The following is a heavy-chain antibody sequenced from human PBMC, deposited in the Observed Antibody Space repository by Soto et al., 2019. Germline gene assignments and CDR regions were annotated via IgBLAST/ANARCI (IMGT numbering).Heavy chain of an antibody. J-gene: IGHJ3*01. CDR1: GFTFSYYW. Sequence: EVQLVESGGGLVRPGGFLRLSCAASGFTFSYYWMHWVRQAPGKGLVWVSRIHSDGSSTTYADFVKGRFIISRDNARNTVELQMNSVRVEDTAVYYCARGDRGAFDLWGQGTVVTVSS. V-gene: IGHV3-74*01. D-gene: IGHD1-26*01. CDR3: ARGDRGAFDL. CDR2: IHSDGSST.